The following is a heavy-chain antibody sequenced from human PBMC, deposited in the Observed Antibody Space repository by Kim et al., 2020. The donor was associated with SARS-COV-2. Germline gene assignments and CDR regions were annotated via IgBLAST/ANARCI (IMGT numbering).Heavy chain of an antibody. Sequence: SETLSLTCTVSGGSISGSTSYWGWIRQPPGKGLEWIGSIFYSGSTYYNPSLRSRVTISVHTSTTQFSLMLNSVTAADTAVYYCARNVIAEHFDYWGHGTLVTVSS. D-gene: IGHD6-13*01. CDR1: GGSISGSTSY. V-gene: IGHV4-39*01. J-gene: IGHJ4*01. CDR2: IFYSGST. CDR3: ARNVIAEHFDY.